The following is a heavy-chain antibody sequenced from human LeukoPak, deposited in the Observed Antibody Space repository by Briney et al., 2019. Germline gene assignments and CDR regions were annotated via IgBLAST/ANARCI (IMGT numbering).Heavy chain of an antibody. Sequence: ASVKVSCTASGYTFTNYYIHWVRQAPGQGLEWMGVINPSGGSTTYAQKFQGRVTMTRDTSTSTLYMELRSLRSEDTAVYYCARDPRSTVTKSFHYYYGLDVWGTGTTVTVSS. CDR3: ARDPRSTVTKSFHYYYGLDV. V-gene: IGHV1-46*01. J-gene: IGHJ6*04. D-gene: IGHD4-17*01. CDR2: INPSGGST. CDR1: GYTFTNYY.